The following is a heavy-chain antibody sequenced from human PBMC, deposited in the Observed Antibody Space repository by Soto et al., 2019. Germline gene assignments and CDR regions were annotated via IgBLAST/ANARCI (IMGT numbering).Heavy chain of an antibody. Sequence: GGSLSLSFAASGFTFSGYEMNWVRQAPGKGLEWVSYISGSGSTIYYADSVKGRFTISRDNAKDSLYLQMKSLRAEDTAVYYCAREVVLFGVITPTPTHAWGQATTATVSS. J-gene: IGHJ6*02. V-gene: IGHV3-48*03. D-gene: IGHD3-3*01. CDR3: AREVVLFGVITPTPTHA. CDR1: GFTFSGYE. CDR2: ISGSGSTI.